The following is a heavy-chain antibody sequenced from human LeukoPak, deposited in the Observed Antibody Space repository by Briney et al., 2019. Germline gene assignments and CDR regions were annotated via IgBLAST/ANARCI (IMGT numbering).Heavy chain of an antibody. Sequence: PSETLSLTSTVSGGSISSYYWSWIRQPPGKGLEWIGYIYCSGSTNYNPSLKSRVTISVDTSKNQFSLKLSSVTAADTAVYYCARSVVAEYFQHWGQGTLVTVSS. CDR2: IYCSGST. CDR3: ARSVVAEYFQH. CDR1: GGSISSYY. D-gene: IGHD4-23*01. J-gene: IGHJ1*01. V-gene: IGHV4-59*01.